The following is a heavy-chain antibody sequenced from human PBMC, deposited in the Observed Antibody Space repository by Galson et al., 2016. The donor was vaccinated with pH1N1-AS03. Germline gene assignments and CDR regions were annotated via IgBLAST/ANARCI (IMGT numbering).Heavy chain of an antibody. Sequence: SVKVSCKASGYAFTDYYMHLLRQAPGQGLEWMAWINTDSGGTDYAQKFQGRVTMTRDASISTTYMELSSLRSDDTAVYYCVRGFPHRCSTNYALEFWGRGTMVTVSS. CDR3: VRGFPHRCSTNYALEF. J-gene: IGHJ3*01. CDR2: INTDSGGT. V-gene: IGHV1-2*02. D-gene: IGHD1-7*01. CDR1: GYAFTDYY.